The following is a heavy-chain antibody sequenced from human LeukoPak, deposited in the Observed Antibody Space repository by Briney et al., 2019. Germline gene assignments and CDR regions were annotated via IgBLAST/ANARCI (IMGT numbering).Heavy chain of an antibody. CDR1: GFTFSSYE. V-gene: IGHV3-48*03. D-gene: IGHD3-10*01. CDR3: ARGPPLGLWGAFDI. J-gene: IGHJ3*02. Sequence: PGGSLRLSCAASGFTFSSYEMNWVRQAPGKGLEWVSYISSSGSTIYYADSVKGRFTISRDNAKNSLYLQINSLRAEDTAVYYCARGPPLGLWGAFDIWGQGTMVTVSS. CDR2: ISSSGSTI.